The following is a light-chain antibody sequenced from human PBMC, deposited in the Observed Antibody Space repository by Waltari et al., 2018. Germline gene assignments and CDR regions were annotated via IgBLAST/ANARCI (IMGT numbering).Light chain of an antibody. CDR2: DVA. CDR1: SGDVGANNY. J-gene: IGLJ3*02. CDR3: CSYAGSYTWV. V-gene: IGLV2-11*01. Sequence: QSALTQPRSVSGSPGQSVTISCAGTSGDVGANNYVSWYQHPPGKAPKVFIYDVASRPSGCPDRSTGSRSANTAYLTISGLQADDEADYYCCSYAGSYTWVFGGGTRLTVL.